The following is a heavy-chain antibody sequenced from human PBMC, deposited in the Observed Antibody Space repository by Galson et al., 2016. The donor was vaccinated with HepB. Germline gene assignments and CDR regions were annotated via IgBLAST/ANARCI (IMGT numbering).Heavy chain of an antibody. Sequence: SLRLSCAASGFSFGSYWMSWVRQAPGKGLEWVANINQDETEKYYVDSMKGRFTISRDNAKKSLFLQMNSLRVGDTAVYYCARAGGFLGWLPTPYYYGVDVWGQGTTVTVSS. J-gene: IGHJ6*02. CDR1: GFSFGSYW. CDR2: INQDETEK. CDR3: ARAGGFLGWLPTPYYYGVDV. V-gene: IGHV3-7*03. D-gene: IGHD3-3*01.